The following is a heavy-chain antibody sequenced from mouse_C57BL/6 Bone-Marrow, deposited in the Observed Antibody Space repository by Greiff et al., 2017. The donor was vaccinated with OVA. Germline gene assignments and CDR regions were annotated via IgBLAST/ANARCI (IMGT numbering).Heavy chain of an antibody. J-gene: IGHJ4*01. CDR3: ARGILYAMDY. CDR2: IWSGGST. Sequence: VQLQESGPGLVQPSQSLSISCTASGFSLTSYGVHWVRQSPGKGLEWLGVIWSGGSTDYNAAFISRLSISKDDSKSQIFFKMNSLQADDTAIYYCARGILYAMDYWGQGTSVTVSS. CDR1: GFSLTSYG. V-gene: IGHV2-2*01.